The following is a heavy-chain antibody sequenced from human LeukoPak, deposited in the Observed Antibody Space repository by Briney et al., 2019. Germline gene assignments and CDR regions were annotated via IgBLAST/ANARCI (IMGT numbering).Heavy chain of an antibody. D-gene: IGHD1-26*01. V-gene: IGHV3-48*01. CDR2: ISSSSTTI. Sequence: GGSLRLSCAASGFTFSSYSMMWVRQAPGKGLEWVSYISSSSTTIHYADSVKGRFTISRDNAKNSVYLQMNSLRAEDTALYYCARLRVVWDLDDAFDIWGQGTMVIVSS. J-gene: IGHJ3*02. CDR1: GFTFSSYS. CDR3: ARLRVVWDLDDAFDI.